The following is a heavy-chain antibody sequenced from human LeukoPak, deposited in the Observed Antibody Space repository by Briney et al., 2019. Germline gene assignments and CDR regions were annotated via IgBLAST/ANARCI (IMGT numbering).Heavy chain of an antibody. D-gene: IGHD3-22*01. CDR1: GYTFTSYY. V-gene: IGHV1-46*01. CDR2: INPSGGST. J-gene: IGHJ4*02. CDR3: AREDKMDSSGYYSHFDY. Sequence: GASVKVSCKASGYTFTSYYMHWVRQAPGQGLEWMGIINPSGGSTSYAQKFQGRVTMTRDMSTSTVYMELSSLRSEDTAVYYCAREDKMDSSGYYSHFDYWGQGTLVTVSS.